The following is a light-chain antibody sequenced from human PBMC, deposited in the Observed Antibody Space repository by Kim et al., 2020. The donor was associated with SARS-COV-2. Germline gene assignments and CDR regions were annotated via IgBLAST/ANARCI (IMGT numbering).Light chain of an antibody. CDR2: QDS. V-gene: IGLV3-1*01. CDR3: QAWDSSTVV. CDR1: KLGDKY. Sequence: SYELTQPPSVSVSPGQTASITCSGDKLGDKYACWYQQKPGQSPVLVIYQDSKRPSGIPARFSGSNSGNTATLTISGTQAMGEADYYCQAWDSSTVVFGGGTQLTVL. J-gene: IGLJ2*01.